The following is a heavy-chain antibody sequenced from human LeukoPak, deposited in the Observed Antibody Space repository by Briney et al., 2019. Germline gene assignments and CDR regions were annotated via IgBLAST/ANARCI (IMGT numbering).Heavy chain of an antibody. CDR3: ARGIWNDPYY. CDR1: GFTVSSNY. D-gene: IGHD1-1*01. Sequence: GGSLRLSCAASGFTVSSNYMSWVRQAPGKGLEWISYISSSSSTIYYADSVKGRFTISRDNAKNSLYLQMNSLRAEDTAVYYCARGIWNDPYYWGQGTLVTVSS. V-gene: IGHV3-48*01. CDR2: ISSSSSTI. J-gene: IGHJ4*02.